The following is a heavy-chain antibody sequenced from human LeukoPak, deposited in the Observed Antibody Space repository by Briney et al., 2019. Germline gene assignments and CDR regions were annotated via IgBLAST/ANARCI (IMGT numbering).Heavy chain of an antibody. J-gene: IGHJ4*02. Sequence: GGSLRLSCAASGFTFSSYGMHWVRQAPGKGLEWVAFIRYDGSNKYYADSVKGRFTISRDNSKNTLYLQMNSLRAEDTAVYYCAKDPTSTFPVDYWGQGTLVTVSS. D-gene: IGHD2-21*01. CDR3: AKDPTSTFPVDY. V-gene: IGHV3-30*02. CDR2: IRYDGSNK. CDR1: GFTFSSYG.